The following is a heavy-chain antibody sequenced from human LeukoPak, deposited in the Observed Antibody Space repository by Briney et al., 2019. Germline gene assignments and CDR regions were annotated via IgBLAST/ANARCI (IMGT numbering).Heavy chain of an antibody. CDR3: APDLAGWVDY. D-gene: IGHD1-26*01. CDR1: GFIFSDYY. CDR2: ISGGGDTI. V-gene: IGHV3-11*01. Sequence: PGGSLRLSCAASGFIFSDYYMSWIRQAPGKGLEWISYISGGGDTIYYADSVKGRFTLSRDNAMDSLFLQMTNLRGEDTDIYCCAPDLAGWVDYWGQGTLVTVSS. J-gene: IGHJ4*02.